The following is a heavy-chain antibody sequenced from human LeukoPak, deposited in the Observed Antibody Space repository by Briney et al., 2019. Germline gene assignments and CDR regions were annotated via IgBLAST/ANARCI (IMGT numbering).Heavy chain of an antibody. CDR2: IKYDGSKD. J-gene: IGHJ4*02. CDR3: AKLMYSYGSSGHTGDY. D-gene: IGHD3-22*01. Sequence: GGSLRLSCAASGFIFNTYGMHWVRQAPGKGLEWVAFIKYDGSKDYYADSVKGRFTISRDNSKNTLYLRMNSLRAEDTAVYHCAKLMYSYGSSGHTGDYWGQGTLVTVSS. V-gene: IGHV3-30*02. CDR1: GFIFNTYG.